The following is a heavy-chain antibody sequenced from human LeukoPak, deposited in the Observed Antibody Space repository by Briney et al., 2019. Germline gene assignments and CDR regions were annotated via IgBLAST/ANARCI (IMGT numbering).Heavy chain of an antibody. V-gene: IGHV3-7*01. CDR3: ARRGTIAVPVFWFDP. Sequence: GALRLSCAASGFTFSSYWMSWVRQAPGKGLEWVANIKQDGSEKYYLDSLEGRFTISRDNAKNSVYLQINRLRAEDTAVYYCARRGTIAVPVFWFDPWGQGTLVIVSS. D-gene: IGHD6-19*01. CDR2: IKQDGSEK. J-gene: IGHJ5*02. CDR1: GFTFSSYW.